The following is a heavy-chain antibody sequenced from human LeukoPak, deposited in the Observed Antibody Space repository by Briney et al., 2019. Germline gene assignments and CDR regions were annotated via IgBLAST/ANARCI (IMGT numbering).Heavy chain of an antibody. V-gene: IGHV3-21*01. CDR1: GFTFSSYS. CDR2: ISSSSSYI. J-gene: IGHJ4*02. Sequence: PGGSLRLSCAASGFTFSSYSMNWVRQAPGKGLEWVSSISSSSSYIYYADSVKGRFTISRDNAKNSLYLQMNSLRAEDTAVYYCARDRSDSSGSMIPFDYWGQGTLVTVSS. D-gene: IGHD6-25*01. CDR3: ARDRSDSSGSMIPFDY.